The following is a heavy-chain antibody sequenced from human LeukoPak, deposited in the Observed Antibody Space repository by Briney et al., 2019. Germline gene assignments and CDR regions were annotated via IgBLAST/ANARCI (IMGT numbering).Heavy chain of an antibody. Sequence: SVKVSCKASGGTFSSYAISWVRQAPGQGLEWMGRIIPIFGTANYAQKFQGRVTITTDESTSTAYMGLSSLRSEDTAVYYCASAMDGYPHYMDVWGKGTTVTVSS. J-gene: IGHJ6*03. D-gene: IGHD5-18*01. CDR3: ASAMDGYPHYMDV. CDR1: GGTFSSYA. V-gene: IGHV1-69*05. CDR2: IIPIFGTA.